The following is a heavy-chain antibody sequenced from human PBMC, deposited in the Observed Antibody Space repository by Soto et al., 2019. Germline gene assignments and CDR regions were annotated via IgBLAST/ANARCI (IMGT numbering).Heavy chain of an antibody. CDR1: GGTSSSYA. V-gene: IGHV1-69*13. CDR2: IIPIFGTA. CDR3: ASAYDSSGYYWFDP. J-gene: IGHJ5*02. Sequence: SVKASCTASGGTSSSYAISWVRQAPGQGLEWMGGIIPIFGTANYAQKFQGRVTITADESTSTAYMELSSLRSEDTAVYYCASAYDSSGYYWFDPWGQGTLVTVSS. D-gene: IGHD3-22*01.